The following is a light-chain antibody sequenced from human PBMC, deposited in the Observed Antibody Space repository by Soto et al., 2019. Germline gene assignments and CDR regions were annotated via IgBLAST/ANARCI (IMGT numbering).Light chain of an antibody. Sequence: EIVLTQSPDTLSMSQGERATLSCRASQTVGTNLAWYQQKPGQAPRLLIYGASPRASGIPARFSGSGSGTEFALTISSLQSEDFAVYYCQQYNNWPITFGQGTRLEI. J-gene: IGKJ5*01. V-gene: IGKV3-15*01. CDR3: QQYNNWPIT. CDR1: QTVGTN. CDR2: GAS.